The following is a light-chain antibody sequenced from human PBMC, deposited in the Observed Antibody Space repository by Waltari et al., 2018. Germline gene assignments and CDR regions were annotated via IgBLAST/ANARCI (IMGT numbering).Light chain of an antibody. J-gene: IGKJ4*01. CDR3: QQTDSFPLT. V-gene: IGKV1-12*01. Sequence: DIQMTQSPSFVSASVGDRVTITCRASQDIYSRLAWYQQKPGGAPQLLIYVASTPQSGVPSRFRGSGSGTEFTLTITSLQPDDFATYFCQQTDSFPLTFGGGTKVEIK. CDR1: QDIYSR. CDR2: VAS.